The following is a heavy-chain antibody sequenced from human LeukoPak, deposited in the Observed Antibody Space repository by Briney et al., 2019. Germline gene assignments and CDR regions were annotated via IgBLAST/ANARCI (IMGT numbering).Heavy chain of an antibody. D-gene: IGHD3-22*01. CDR3: ARAYYYDRSGY. J-gene: IGHJ4*02. CDR2: IEQDGSEK. Sequence: GSLRLSCAASGFTFSNYLMGWVRQAPGKGLEWVANIEQDGSEKCYVDSVKGRFTISRDNAKNALSLQMNSLRVEDTAVYYCARAYYYDRSGYWGQGTLVTVSS. CDR1: GFTFSNYL. V-gene: IGHV3-7*04.